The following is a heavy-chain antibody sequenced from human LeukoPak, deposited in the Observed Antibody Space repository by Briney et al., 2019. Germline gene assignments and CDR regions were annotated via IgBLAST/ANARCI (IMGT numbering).Heavy chain of an antibody. J-gene: IGHJ4*02. Sequence: SQTLSLTYTVSGDSMSSGGYYWSWIRQHPGKGLEWIGYIFSTGNTYYNPSLKSRLTISVDTSKNRFSLQLSFVTAADTAVYYCARTRLRGDPFDDWGQGTLVTVSS. CDR1: GDSMSSGGYY. CDR2: IFSTGNT. CDR3: ARTRLRGDPFDD. V-gene: IGHV4-31*03. D-gene: IGHD2-21*02.